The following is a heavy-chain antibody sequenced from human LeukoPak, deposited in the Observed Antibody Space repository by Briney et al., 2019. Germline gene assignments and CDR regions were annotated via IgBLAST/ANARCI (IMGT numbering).Heavy chain of an antibody. CDR2: ISGSGGST. CDR1: GFTFSDYY. CDR3: AKDRVGFDSNDY. J-gene: IGHJ4*02. Sequence: GGSLRLSCAASGFTFSDYYMSWVRQAPGKGLEWVSAISGSGGSTYYADSVKGRFTISRDNSKNTLYLQMNSLRAEDTAVYYCAKDRVGFDSNDYWGQGTLVTVSS. D-gene: IGHD2-15*01. V-gene: IGHV3-23*01.